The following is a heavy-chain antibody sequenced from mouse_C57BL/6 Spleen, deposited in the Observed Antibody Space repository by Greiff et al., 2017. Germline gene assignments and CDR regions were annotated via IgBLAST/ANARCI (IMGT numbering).Heavy chain of an antibody. J-gene: IGHJ3*01. CDR1: GFTFSSYA. CDR2: ISDGGSYT. D-gene: IGHD2-14*01. V-gene: IGHV5-4*01. Sequence: EVMLVESGGGLVKPGGSLKLSCAASGFTFSSYAMPWVRQTPEKRLEWVATISDGGSYTYYPDNVKGRFTIARDNAKNNLYLQMSPLKSEDTAMYSCARDCGYPAWFAVWGQGTLVTVSA. CDR3: ARDCGYPAWFAV.